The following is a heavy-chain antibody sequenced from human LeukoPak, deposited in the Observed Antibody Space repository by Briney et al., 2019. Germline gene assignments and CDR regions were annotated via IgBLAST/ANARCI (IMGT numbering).Heavy chain of an antibody. J-gene: IGHJ4*02. CDR3: AKPKEWFISHYYFDD. CDR2: ISDNGART. CDR1: GFNFATYA. D-gene: IGHD3-3*01. Sequence: AGGSLRLSCAASGFNFATYAMTWVRQAPGNGLEWVSGISDNGARTYYADSVVGRFSISRDNSKNTVYLQMNSLRPEDTAVYFCAKPKEWFISHYYFDDWGQGTPVIVSS. V-gene: IGHV3-23*01.